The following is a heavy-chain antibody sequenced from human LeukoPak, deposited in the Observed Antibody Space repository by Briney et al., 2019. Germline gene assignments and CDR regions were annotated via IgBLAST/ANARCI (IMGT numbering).Heavy chain of an antibody. J-gene: IGHJ6*03. CDR2: ISGSGGFT. V-gene: IGHV3-23*01. CDR3: AKEGSYCSGGRCYDYYYMDV. Sequence: GGSLRLSCAASGFTFSDYAMSWVRQAPGKGPEWVSVISGSGGFTYYADSVKGRFTFSRDNSKNTLHLQMNSLSAEDTAVYYCAKEGSYCSGGRCYDYYYMDVWGKGTTVTVSS. CDR1: GFTFSDYA. D-gene: IGHD2-15*01.